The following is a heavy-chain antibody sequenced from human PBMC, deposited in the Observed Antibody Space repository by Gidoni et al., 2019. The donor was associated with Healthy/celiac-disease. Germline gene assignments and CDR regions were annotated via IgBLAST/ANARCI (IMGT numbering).Heavy chain of an antibody. V-gene: IGHV1-2*02. Sequence: QVQLVQSGAEVKKPGASVKVSCKASGYTFTGYYMHRVRPAPGQGLEWMGWINPNSGGTNYAQKFQGRVTMTRDTSISTAYMELSRLRSDDTAVYYCARADNRARPGKPKPDYWGQGTLVTVSS. D-gene: IGHD6-6*01. CDR3: ARADNRARPGKPKPDY. CDR1: GYTFTGYY. J-gene: IGHJ4*02. CDR2: INPNSGGT.